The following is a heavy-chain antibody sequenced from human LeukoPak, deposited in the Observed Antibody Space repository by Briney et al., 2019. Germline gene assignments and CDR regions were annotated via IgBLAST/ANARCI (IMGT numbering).Heavy chain of an antibody. V-gene: IGHV1-2*02. CDR3: ARAEGWLPPYNFDY. D-gene: IGHD5-24*01. CDR2: INPNNGGT. Sequence: ASVKVSCKASGYTFTGCYMHWVRQAPGQGLEWMGWINPNNGGTNYAQKFQGRVTMTRDTSISTAYMELSRLKSDDTAVYYCARAEGWLPPYNFDYWGQGTLVTVSS. J-gene: IGHJ4*02. CDR1: GYTFTGCY.